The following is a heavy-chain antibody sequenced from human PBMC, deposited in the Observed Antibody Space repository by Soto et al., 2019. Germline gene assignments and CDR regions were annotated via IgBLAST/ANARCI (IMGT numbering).Heavy chain of an antibody. CDR2: ISPYTGNT. V-gene: IGHV1-18*01. CDR1: GYIFVNYG. D-gene: IGHD3-16*01. Sequence: QVQLVPSGDAVKKPGASVKVSCKASGYIFVNYGIAWVRQAPGQGLEGMGWISPYTGNTHSATKVQGRLTMTTDTSTSTAYMDLGSLTSDDTAVYYCVMVDNYVTPTPQDVGAQGTTVTVSS. J-gene: IGHJ6*02. CDR3: VMVDNYVTPTPQDV.